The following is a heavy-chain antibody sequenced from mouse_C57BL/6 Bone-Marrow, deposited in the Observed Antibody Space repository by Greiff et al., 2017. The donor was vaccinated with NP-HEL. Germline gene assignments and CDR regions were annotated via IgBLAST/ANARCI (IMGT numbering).Heavy chain of an antibody. CDR2: ISSGSSTI. V-gene: IGHV5-17*01. J-gene: IGHJ4*01. Sequence: EVQGVESGGGLVKPGGSLKLSCAASGFTFSDYGMHWVRQAPEKGLEWVAYISSGSSTIYYADTVKGRFTISRDNAKNTLFLQMTSLRSEDTAMYYCARQFITTVVATGAMDYWGQGTSVTVSS. D-gene: IGHD1-1*01. CDR3: ARQFITTVVATGAMDY. CDR1: GFTFSDYG.